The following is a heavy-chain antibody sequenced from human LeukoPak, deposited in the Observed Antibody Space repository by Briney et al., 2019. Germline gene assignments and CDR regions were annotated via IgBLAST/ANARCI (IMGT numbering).Heavy chain of an antibody. V-gene: IGHV3-66*03. CDR2: IYSTGST. Sequence: GGSLRLSCAASAFIVSSYYMSWVRQAPGKGLEWVSVIYSTGSTYYADSVEGRFTISRDNSKNTLYLQMSSLRTEDTAVYYCARDYGGATRGWFDPWGQGTLVTVSS. D-gene: IGHD4-23*01. CDR1: AFIVSSYY. CDR3: ARDYGGATRGWFDP. J-gene: IGHJ5*02.